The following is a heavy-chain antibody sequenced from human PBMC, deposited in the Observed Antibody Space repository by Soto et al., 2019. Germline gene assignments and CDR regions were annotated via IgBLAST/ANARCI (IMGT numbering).Heavy chain of an antibody. D-gene: IGHD2-8*02. J-gene: IGHJ3*01. CDR2: ILVSDST. CDR1: GFICSSYD. CDR3: AKATATGGGAFDL. V-gene: IGHV3-23*01. Sequence: EVQMLESGGGLVQPGGSLRLSCVASGFICSSYDMSWVRQAPGKGLEWVSTILVSDSTHYEDSVRGRFTISRDRSKNTLYLQMNSLTAGDTAVYYCAKATATGGGAFDLCGQGTMVTVSS.